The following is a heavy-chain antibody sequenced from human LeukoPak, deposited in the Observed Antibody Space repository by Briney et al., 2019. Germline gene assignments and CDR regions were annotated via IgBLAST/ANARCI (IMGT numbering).Heavy chain of an antibody. V-gene: IGHV3-23*01. Sequence: GGSLRLSXAASGFTFSSYAMSWVRQASGKGVEWVSLVSGSGGSTYYADSVKGRFTISRDNSNNALYLQMNSLRGDDTAVYYCAKRTDVLTGYYNAWGLGTLVTVSS. J-gene: IGHJ5*02. D-gene: IGHD3-9*01. CDR3: AKRTDVLTGYYNA. CDR1: GFTFSSYA. CDR2: VSGSGGST.